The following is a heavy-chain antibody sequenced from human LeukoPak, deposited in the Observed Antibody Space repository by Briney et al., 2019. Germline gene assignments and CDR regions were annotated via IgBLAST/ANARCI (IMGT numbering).Heavy chain of an antibody. CDR2: ISGSGGST. Sequence: GGSLRLSCAASGFTFSSYGMSWVRQAPGKGLEWVSAISGSGGSTYYADSVKGRFTISRDNSKNTLYLQMNSLRAEDTAVYYCAKDPPDEGKPGWRFREVDYWGQGTLVTVSS. CDR3: AKDPPDEGKPGWRFREVDY. J-gene: IGHJ4*02. CDR1: GFTFSSYG. V-gene: IGHV3-23*01. D-gene: IGHD5-24*01.